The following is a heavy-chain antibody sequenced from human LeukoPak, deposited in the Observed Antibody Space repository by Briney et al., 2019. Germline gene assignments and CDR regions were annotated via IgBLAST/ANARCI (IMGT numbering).Heavy chain of an antibody. D-gene: IGHD3-16*01. CDR2: ISSSGSHI. J-gene: IGHJ4*02. CDR3: ARGAGVGSYVPFDL. CDR1: GFTFSDYY. V-gene: IGHV3-11*04. Sequence: GGPLRLSCAASGFTFSDYYMSWIRQAPGKGLEWVSYISSSGSHIYGADSVKGRFTISRDNARNSLYLQMNNVRDEDTAVYYCARGAGVGSYVPFDLWGPGTLVTVSS.